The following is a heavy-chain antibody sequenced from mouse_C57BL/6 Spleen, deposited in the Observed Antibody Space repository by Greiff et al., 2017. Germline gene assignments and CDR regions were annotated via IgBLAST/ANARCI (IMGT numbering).Heavy chain of an antibody. V-gene: IGHV1-26*01. CDR1: GYTFTDYY. J-gene: IGHJ3*01. CDR3: ARRYYYGSSPPFAY. D-gene: IGHD1-1*01. Sequence: EVQLQQSGPELVKPGASVKISCKASGYTFTDYYMNWVKQSHGKSLEWIGAINPNNGGTSYNQKFKGKATLTVDKSSSTAYMELRSLTSEDSAVYYCARRYYYGSSPPFAYWGQGTLVTVSA. CDR2: INPNNGGT.